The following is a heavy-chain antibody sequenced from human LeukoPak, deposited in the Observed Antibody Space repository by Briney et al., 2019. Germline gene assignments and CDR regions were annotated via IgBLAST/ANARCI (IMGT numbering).Heavy chain of an antibody. Sequence: GGSLRLSCAASGFTFGSYGMHWVRQAPGKGLEWVAFIRYDGSNKYYADSVKGRFTISRDNSKNTLYLQMNSLRAEDTAVYYCAIEFKDIVVVVAASPPYGMDVWGQGTTVTVSS. CDR2: IRYDGSNK. D-gene: IGHD2-15*01. CDR3: AIEFKDIVVVVAASPPYGMDV. J-gene: IGHJ6*02. CDR1: GFTFGSYG. V-gene: IGHV3-30*02.